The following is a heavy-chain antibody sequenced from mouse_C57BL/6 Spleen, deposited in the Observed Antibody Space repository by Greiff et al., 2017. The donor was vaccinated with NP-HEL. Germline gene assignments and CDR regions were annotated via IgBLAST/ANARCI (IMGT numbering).Heavy chain of an antibody. Sequence: VQGVESGAELARPGASVKLSCKASGYTFTSYGISWVKQRTGQGLEWIGEIYPRSGNTYYNEKFKGKATLTADKSSSTAYMELRSLTSEDSAVYFCARGGKKTGTGFDYWGQGTTLTVSS. CDR3: ARGGKKTGTGFDY. J-gene: IGHJ2*01. V-gene: IGHV1-81*01. CDR1: GYTFTSYG. CDR2: IYPRSGNT. D-gene: IGHD4-1*01.